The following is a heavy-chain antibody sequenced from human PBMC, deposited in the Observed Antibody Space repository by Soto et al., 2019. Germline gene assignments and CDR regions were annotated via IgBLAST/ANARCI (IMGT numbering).Heavy chain of an antibody. Sequence: GGSLRLSCAASGFTFSSYAMHWVRQAPGKGLEWVAVISYDGSNKYYADSVKGRFTISRDNSKNTLYLQMNSLRAEDTAVYYCARGRRWLQTEYYFDYWGQGTLVTVSS. D-gene: IGHD5-12*01. CDR2: ISYDGSNK. CDR1: GFTFSSYA. CDR3: ARGRRWLQTEYYFDY. J-gene: IGHJ4*02. V-gene: IGHV3-30-3*01.